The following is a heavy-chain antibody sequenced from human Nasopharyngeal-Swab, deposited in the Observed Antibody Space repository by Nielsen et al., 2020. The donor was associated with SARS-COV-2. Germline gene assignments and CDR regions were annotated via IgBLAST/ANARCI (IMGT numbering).Heavy chain of an antibody. Sequence: ASVKVSCKASGYTFTTFAMNWVRHAPGQGLEWMGWINTNTGNPTYAQGFTGRFVFSLDTSVSTAYLQITSLKAEDTAVYYCARDSSSWYNHFDCWGQGTLVTVSS. CDR2: INTNTGNP. CDR1: GYTFTTFA. D-gene: IGHD6-13*01. CDR3: ARDSSSWYNHFDC. V-gene: IGHV7-4-1*02. J-gene: IGHJ4*02.